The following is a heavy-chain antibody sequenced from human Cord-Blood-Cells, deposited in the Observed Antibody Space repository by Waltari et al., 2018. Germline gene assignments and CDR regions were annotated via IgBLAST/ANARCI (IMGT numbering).Heavy chain of an antibody. CDR1: GYSFTSYW. J-gene: IGHJ4*02. CDR2: ISGSGGST. CDR3: AKDRSRYYDFWSGYYYFDY. D-gene: IGHD3-3*01. Sequence: EVQLVQSGAEVKKPGESLKISCKGSGYSFTSYWIGWVRQMPGKGLEWVSAISGSGGSTYYADSVKGRFTISRDNSKNTLYLQMNSLRAEDTAVYYCAKDRSRYYDFWSGYYYFDYWGQGTLVTVSS. V-gene: IGHV3-23*04.